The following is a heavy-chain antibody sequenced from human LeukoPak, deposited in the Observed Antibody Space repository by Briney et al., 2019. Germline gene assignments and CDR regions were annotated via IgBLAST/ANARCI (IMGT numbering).Heavy chain of an antibody. J-gene: IGHJ4*02. D-gene: IGHD1-26*01. CDR2: MNPNSGNT. CDR3: ARALSGTYQFYYFDY. V-gene: IGHV1-8*02. Sequence: GASVKVSCQASGYSFTDYYIHWVRQATGQGLEWMGWMNPNSGNTGYAQKFQGRVTMTRNTSISTAYMELSSLRSEDTAVYYCARALSGTYQFYYFDYWGQGTLVTVSS. CDR1: GYSFTDYY.